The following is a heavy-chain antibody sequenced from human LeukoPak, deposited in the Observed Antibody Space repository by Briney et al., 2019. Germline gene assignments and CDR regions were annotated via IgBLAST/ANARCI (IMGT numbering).Heavy chain of an antibody. Sequence: PGGSLRLSCAASGFTFSRNSMIWVRQAPGKGLEWLSSISSSGSTIYYADSVKGRFTISRDNAKNSLYLQMNSLRAEDTAVYYCARDGSTYYDILTGYFPRDGGMDVWGQGTTVTVSS. D-gene: IGHD3-9*01. CDR2: ISSSGSTI. CDR3: ARDGSTYYDILTGYFPRDGGMDV. V-gene: IGHV3-48*04. CDR1: GFTFSRNS. J-gene: IGHJ6*02.